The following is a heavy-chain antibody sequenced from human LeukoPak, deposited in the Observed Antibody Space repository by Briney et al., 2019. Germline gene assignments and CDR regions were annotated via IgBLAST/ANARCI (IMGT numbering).Heavy chain of an antibody. D-gene: IGHD2-21*02. CDR2: INHSGST. V-gene: IGHV4-34*01. J-gene: IGHJ4*02. Sequence: SETLSLTCAVYGGSFSGYYWSWIRQPPGKGLEWIGEINHSGSTNYNPSLKSRVTISVDTSKNQFSLKLSSVTAADTAVYYCARGRFLYCGGDCYSDYFDYWGQGTLVTVSS. CDR3: ARGRFLYCGGDCYSDYFDY. CDR1: GGSFSGYY.